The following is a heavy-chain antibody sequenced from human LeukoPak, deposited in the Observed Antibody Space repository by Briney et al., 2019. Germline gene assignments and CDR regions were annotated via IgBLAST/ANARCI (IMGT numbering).Heavy chain of an antibody. CDR3: ARNTYYFASSG. CDR2: IYHSGDT. D-gene: IGHD3-22*01. CDR1: GGSIRSGADY. Sequence: PSETLSLTCTVAGGSIRSGADYSGWVRPPPGKGLEWIGSIYHSGDTYSTPSLRSRVSISLDTSKNQFPLEMSSVTAADTAVYYCARNTYYFASSGWGQGTLVTVSS. V-gene: IGHV4-39*06. J-gene: IGHJ4*02.